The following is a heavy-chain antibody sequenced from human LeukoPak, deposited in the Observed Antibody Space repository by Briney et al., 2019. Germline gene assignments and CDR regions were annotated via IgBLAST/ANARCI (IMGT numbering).Heavy chain of an antibody. CDR3: ARDLPIAAAVN. V-gene: IGHV1-8*03. J-gene: IGHJ4*02. CDR2: MNPNSGNT. D-gene: IGHD6-13*01. CDR1: GYTFTSYD. Sequence: ASVKVSCKASGYTFTSYDINWVRQATGQGLEWMGWMNPNSGNTGYAQKFQGRVTITADKSTSTAYMELSSLRSEDTAVYYCARDLPIAAAVNWGQGTLVTVSS.